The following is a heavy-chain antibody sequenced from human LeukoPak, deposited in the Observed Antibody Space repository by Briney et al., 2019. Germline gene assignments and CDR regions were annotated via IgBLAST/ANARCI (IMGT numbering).Heavy chain of an antibody. J-gene: IGHJ4*02. D-gene: IGHD2-15*01. Sequence: SETLSLTCAVYGGSFSGYYWSWIRQPPGKGLEWIGEINHSGSTNYNPSLKSRVTISVDTSKNQFSLKLNSVTAADTAVYYCVRGRGGSSSPPFDYWGQGTLVTVSS. V-gene: IGHV4-34*01. CDR3: VRGRGGSSSPPFDY. CDR2: INHSGST. CDR1: GGSFSGYY.